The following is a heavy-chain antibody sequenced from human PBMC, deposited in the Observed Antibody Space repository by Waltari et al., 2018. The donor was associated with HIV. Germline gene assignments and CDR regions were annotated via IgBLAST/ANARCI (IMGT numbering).Heavy chain of an antibody. J-gene: IGHJ4*02. D-gene: IGHD5-12*01. V-gene: IGHV3-48*01. Sequence: EVQLVESGGGLVQPGGSRRLSCAASGSTPTLHSQNWVRQAPGKGLEWVSYISSNSSTIYYTDSVKGRFTISRDNGKNSLYLQMNSLRAEDTAVYYCARVGYGYKTLGHFDYWGQGTLVTVSS. CDR2: ISSNSSTI. CDR3: ARVGYGYKTLGHFDY. CDR1: GSTPTLHS.